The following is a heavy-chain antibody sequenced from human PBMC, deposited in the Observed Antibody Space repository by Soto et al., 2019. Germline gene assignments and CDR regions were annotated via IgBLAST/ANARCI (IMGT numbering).Heavy chain of an antibody. V-gene: IGHV4-4*02. CDR2: IYHSGST. CDR1: GGSISSSNW. J-gene: IGHJ4*02. D-gene: IGHD2-15*01. Sequence: QVQLQESGPGLVKPSGTLSLTCAVSGGSISSSNWWSWVRQPPGACLEWIGEIYHSGSTNYNPSLERRVPISVDQSKHQFSARLRSESAADTAFYYCAREKFHGCNSAFDYWGQGTLVTVSS. CDR3: AREKFHGCNSAFDY.